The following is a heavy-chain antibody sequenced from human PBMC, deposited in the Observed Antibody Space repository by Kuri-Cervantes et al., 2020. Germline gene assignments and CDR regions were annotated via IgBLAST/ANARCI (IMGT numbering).Heavy chain of an antibody. CDR1: GFKFSDYA. CDR3: AKVGMVDV. D-gene: IGHD1-14*01. J-gene: IGHJ6*02. V-gene: IGHV3-30-3*01. Sequence: GGSLRLSCAASGFKFSDYAMHWVRQAPGKGLEWVGFISYDGSNKYYADSVQGRFTISRDNSKNTLYLQMNSLRAEDTAVYYCAKVGMVDVWGQGTTVTVSS. CDR2: ISYDGSNK.